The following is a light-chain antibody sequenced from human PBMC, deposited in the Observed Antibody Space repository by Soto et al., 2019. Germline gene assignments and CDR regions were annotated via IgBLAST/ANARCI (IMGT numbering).Light chain of an antibody. CDR2: GAS. CDR1: QSVSSN. V-gene: IGKV3-15*01. J-gene: IGKJ5*01. Sequence: EIVMTQSPATLSVSPGERATLSCRASQSVSSNLAWYQQKPGQAPRLLIYGASTRATGIPARFSGSGSGTEFTLTISSLQSEDLAVYYCQQYNKWPITFGQGTRLEI. CDR3: QQYNKWPIT.